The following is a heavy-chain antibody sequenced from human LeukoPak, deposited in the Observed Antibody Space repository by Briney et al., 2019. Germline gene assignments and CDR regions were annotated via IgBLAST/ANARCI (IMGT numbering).Heavy chain of an antibody. D-gene: IGHD2-2*01. V-gene: IGHV3-11*04. CDR2: ISSSGSTI. CDR1: GFTFSDYY. CDR3: ASELVDCSSTSCYPQGHRDY. Sequence: PGGSLRLSCAASGFTFSDYYMSWIRQAPGKGLEWVSYISSSGSTIYYADSVKGRFTISRDNAKNSLYLQMNSLRAEDTAVYYCASELVDCSSTSCYPQGHRDYWGQGTLVTVSS. J-gene: IGHJ4*02.